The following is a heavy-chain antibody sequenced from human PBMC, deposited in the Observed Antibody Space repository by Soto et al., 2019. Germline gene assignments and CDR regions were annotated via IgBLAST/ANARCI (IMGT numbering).Heavy chain of an antibody. J-gene: IGHJ4*02. CDR1: GGSISSYY. V-gene: IGHV4-59*01. Sequence: SETLSLTCTVSGGSISSYYWSWIRQPPGKGLEWIGYIYYSGSTNYNPSLKSRVTISVDTSKNQFSLKLSSVTAADTAVYYCARASVLTGYYPDLWGQGTLVTVSS. CDR2: IYYSGST. D-gene: IGHD3-9*01. CDR3: ARASVLTGYYPDL.